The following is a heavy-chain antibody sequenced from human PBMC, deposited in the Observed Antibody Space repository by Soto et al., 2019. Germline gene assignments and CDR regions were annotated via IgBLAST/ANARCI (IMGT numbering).Heavy chain of an antibody. Sequence: QVQLVQSGAEVKKPGASVKVSWKTSGYTFTIYDISWVRQAPGQGLEWMGWISAYNTNTNYAQKFQGRVTMTTDTLTSTAYMELRSLRSDDTAVYYCARDTPPTDYWGQGTLVTVSS. CDR2: ISAYNTNT. V-gene: IGHV1-18*01. CDR1: GYTFTIYD. J-gene: IGHJ4*02. CDR3: ARDTPPTDY.